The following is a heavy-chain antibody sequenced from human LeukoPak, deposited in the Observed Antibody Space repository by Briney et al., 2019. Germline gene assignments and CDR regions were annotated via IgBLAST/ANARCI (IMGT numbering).Heavy chain of an antibody. V-gene: IGHV3-7*03. D-gene: IGHD6-13*01. CDR3: AREDNSPLRPGIAAAVGVFDY. CDR2: IKQDGSEK. J-gene: IGHJ4*02. Sequence: GGSLRLSCAASGFTFSSYWMSWVRQAPGKGLEWVANIKQDGSEKYYVDSVKGRFTISRDNAKNSLYLQMNSLRAEDTAVYYCAREDNSPLRPGIAAAVGVFDYWGQGTLVTVSS. CDR1: GFTFSSYW.